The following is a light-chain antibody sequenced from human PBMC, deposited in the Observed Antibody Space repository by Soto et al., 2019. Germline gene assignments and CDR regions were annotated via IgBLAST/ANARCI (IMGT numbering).Light chain of an antibody. CDR2: NNN. Sequence: QSVLTQPPSASGTPGQSVTISCSGSRSNIGSHNVDWYQQLPGTAPQLLINNNNQRPSGVPDRFSGSKSGTSASLVISGLQSEDEGDYYCSTWDDSLRAVIFGGGTKLTVL. CDR3: STWDDSLRAVI. J-gene: IGLJ2*01. CDR1: RSNIGSHN. V-gene: IGLV1-44*01.